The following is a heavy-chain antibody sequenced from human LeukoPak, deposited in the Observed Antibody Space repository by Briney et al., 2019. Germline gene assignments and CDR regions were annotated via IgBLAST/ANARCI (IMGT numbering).Heavy chain of an antibody. Sequence: PSETLSLTXTVSGGSISSYYWSWIRQTPGKGLEWIGYIYYSGSTNYNPSLKSRVTISVDTSKNQFSLKLSSVTAADTAVYYCARDIGSGSFDYWGQGTLVTVSS. D-gene: IGHD3-10*01. V-gene: IGHV4-59*01. CDR1: GGSISSYY. CDR3: ARDIGSGSFDY. J-gene: IGHJ4*02. CDR2: IYYSGST.